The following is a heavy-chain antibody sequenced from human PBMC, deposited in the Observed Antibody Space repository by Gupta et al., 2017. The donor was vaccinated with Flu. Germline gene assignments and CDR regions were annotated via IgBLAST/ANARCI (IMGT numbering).Heavy chain of an antibody. Sequence: QLQLQESGPGLVKPSETLSLTCTVSGGSISSSSYYWGWIRQPPGKGLEWIGSIYYSGSTYYNPSLKSRVTISVDTSKNQFSLKLSSVTAADTAVYYCARLRPPHYGSGSYIDYWGQGTLVTVSS. V-gene: IGHV4-39*01. J-gene: IGHJ4*02. D-gene: IGHD3-10*01. CDR3: ARLRPPHYGSGSYIDY. CDR1: GGSISSSSYY. CDR2: IYYSGST.